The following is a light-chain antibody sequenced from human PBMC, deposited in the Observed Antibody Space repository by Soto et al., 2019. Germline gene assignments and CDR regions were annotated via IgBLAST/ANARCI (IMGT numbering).Light chain of an antibody. Sequence: EIVLTQSPGTLSVSPGERATLSCRASQSVSGSYLAWYQQKPGQAPRLLIYGASSRATGIPDRFSGSGSGTDFTLTISRLEPEDFAVYYCQQYGSSPFTFGPGTKVDIK. CDR1: QSVSGSY. V-gene: IGKV3-20*01. CDR2: GAS. J-gene: IGKJ3*01. CDR3: QQYGSSPFT.